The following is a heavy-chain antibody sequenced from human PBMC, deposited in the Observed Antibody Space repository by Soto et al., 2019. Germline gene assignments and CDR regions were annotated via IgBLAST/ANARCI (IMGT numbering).Heavy chain of an antibody. CDR3: ARQGEGRIQLWVPFVYYYGMYV. CDR2: IYPGDSDT. D-gene: IGHD5-18*01. Sequence: GESLKISCKGSGYSFTSYWIGWVRQMPGKSLEWMGIIYPGDSDTRYSPSFQGQVTISADKSISTAYLQWSSLKASDTAMYYCARQGEGRIQLWVPFVYYYGMYVWCQGTTVTVSS. V-gene: IGHV5-51*01. J-gene: IGHJ6*02. CDR1: GYSFTSYW.